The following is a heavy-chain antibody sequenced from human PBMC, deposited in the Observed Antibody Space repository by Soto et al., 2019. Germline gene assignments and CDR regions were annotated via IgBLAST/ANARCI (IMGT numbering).Heavy chain of an antibody. V-gene: IGHV3-33*01. CDR3: TRDPYGGSRYYFDS. J-gene: IGHJ4*02. Sequence: QVKLVESGGGVVQPGRSLRLSCAASGFTFTNYGMHWVRQAPGKGLEWVAVIWYDGNNKYYADSVKGRFAISKDNSQNTLYLQMNNLRPEDTAVYYCTRDPYGGSRYYFDSWGQGTLVTVSS. CDR2: IWYDGNNK. D-gene: IGHD1-26*01. CDR1: GFTFTNYG.